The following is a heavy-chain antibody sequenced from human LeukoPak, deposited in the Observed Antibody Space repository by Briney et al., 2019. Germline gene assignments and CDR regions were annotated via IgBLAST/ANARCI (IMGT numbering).Heavy chain of an antibody. CDR3: ARERADSGYPLYNWFDP. CDR2: IYHSGST. D-gene: IGHD5-12*01. V-gene: IGHV4-38-2*02. CDR1: GYSISSGYY. Sequence: SETLSLTCTVSGYSISSGYYWGWIRQPPGKGLEWIGSIYHSGSTYYNPSLKSRVTISVDTSKNQFSLKLSSVTAADTAVYYCARERADSGYPLYNWFDPWGQGTLVTVSS. J-gene: IGHJ5*02.